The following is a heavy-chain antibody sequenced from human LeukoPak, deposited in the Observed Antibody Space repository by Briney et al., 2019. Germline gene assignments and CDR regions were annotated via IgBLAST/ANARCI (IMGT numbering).Heavy chain of an antibody. Sequence: GGSLRLSCAASGFTFSSYSMNWVRQAPGKGLEWVSYISSSSTTIYYADSVKGRFTISRDKAKNSLYLQMNSLRAEDTAVYYCASAEATGRVDYWGQGTLVTVSS. J-gene: IGHJ4*02. D-gene: IGHD6-13*01. CDR1: GFTFSSYS. V-gene: IGHV3-48*01. CDR3: ASAEATGRVDY. CDR2: ISSSSTTI.